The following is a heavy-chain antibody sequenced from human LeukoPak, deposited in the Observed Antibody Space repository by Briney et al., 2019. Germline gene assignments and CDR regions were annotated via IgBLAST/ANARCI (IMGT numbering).Heavy chain of an antibody. D-gene: IGHD3-22*01. J-gene: IGHJ5*02. Sequence: SETLSLTCTVSGGSISSYYWSWIRQPPGKGLEWIGYIYYTGSSNYNPSLKSRVTISIDTSKNQFSLKLSSVTAADTAVYHCAKDPPWPVVEVIATGGWFDPWGQGTLVTVSS. CDR1: GGSISSYY. CDR3: AKDPPWPVVEVIATGGWFDP. V-gene: IGHV4-59*12. CDR2: IYYTGSS.